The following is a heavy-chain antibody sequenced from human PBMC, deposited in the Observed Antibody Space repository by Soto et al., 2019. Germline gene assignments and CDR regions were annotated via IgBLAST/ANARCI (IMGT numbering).Heavy chain of an antibody. CDR1: GYSFTSYW. CDR3: ESFHDPGIAAACTRYYFDY. D-gene: IGHD6-13*01. V-gene: IGHV5-10-1*01. J-gene: IGHJ4*03. CDR2: IDPSDSYT. Sequence: PGESLKISCKGSGYSFTSYWISWVRQMPGKGLEWMGRIDPSDSYTNYSPSFQGHVTISADKSISTAYLQWSSLKASDTAMYYCESFHDPGIAAACTRYYFDYWGHGTLVTVSS.